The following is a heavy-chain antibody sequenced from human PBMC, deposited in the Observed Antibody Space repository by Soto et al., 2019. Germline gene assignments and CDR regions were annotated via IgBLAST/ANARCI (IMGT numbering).Heavy chain of an antibody. CDR1: GFTFSSHW. V-gene: IGHV3-74*01. D-gene: IGHD3-3*01. CDR3: VRGASGYYYVDS. Sequence: EVHLVESGGGLVQPGGSLRLSCAASGFTFSSHWIHWVRQAPGKGLVWVSRINSGGTITDYADSVKGRFTISRDNAKNTLYLQMNGLRGEDTAVYHCVRGASGYYYVDSWGQGTLVTVSS. CDR2: INSGGTIT. J-gene: IGHJ4*02.